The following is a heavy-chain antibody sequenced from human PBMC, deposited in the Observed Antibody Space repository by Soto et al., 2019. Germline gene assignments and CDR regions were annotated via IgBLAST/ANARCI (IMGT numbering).Heavy chain of an antibody. Sequence: GGSLRLSCAASGFTFSSYAMSWVRQAPGKGLEWVSAIRGSGSRTYYADSVEGRFTFSRDNSKKTLYLQMNSLRAEETAVYFCAKGTYRDYVYWDHAFDIWGQGTMVTVSS. CDR2: IRGSGSRT. V-gene: IGHV3-23*01. CDR1: GFTFSSYA. J-gene: IGHJ3*02. D-gene: IGHD4-17*01. CDR3: AKGTYRDYVYWDHAFDI.